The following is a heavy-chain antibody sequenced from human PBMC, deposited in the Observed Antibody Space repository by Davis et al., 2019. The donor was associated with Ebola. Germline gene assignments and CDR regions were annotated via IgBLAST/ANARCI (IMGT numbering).Heavy chain of an antibody. V-gene: IGHV4-38-2*02. CDR3: ATNSGGIELWTYFEY. CDR1: GYSISSGYY. Sequence: PSETLSLTCNVSGYSISSGYYWAWIRQPPGKGLEWIGSIYNSGSTYYKPSLKSRVTIAVDLSKNQFSLMLTSVTAADTAVYSCATNSGGIELWTYFEYWGQGTLVTVSS. CDR2: IYNSGST. D-gene: IGHD7-27*01. J-gene: IGHJ4*02.